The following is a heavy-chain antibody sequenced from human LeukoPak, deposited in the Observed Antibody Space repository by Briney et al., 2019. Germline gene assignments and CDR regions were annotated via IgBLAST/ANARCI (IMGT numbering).Heavy chain of an antibody. Sequence: GGSLRLSCAGSGFTLSNYWMTWVRQAPGKGLEWVANIKEDGSEKYYVDSVKGRFTISRDNAKNSLYLQMNSLRAEDTAVYYYARDPSSDAFDIWGQGTMVTVSS. CDR3: ARDPSSDAFDI. CDR2: IKEDGSEK. V-gene: IGHV3-7*05. J-gene: IGHJ3*02. CDR1: GFTLSNYW.